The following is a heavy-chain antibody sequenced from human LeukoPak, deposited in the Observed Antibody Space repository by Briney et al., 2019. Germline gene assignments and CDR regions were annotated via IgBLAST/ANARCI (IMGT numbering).Heavy chain of an antibody. CDR3: ARAIFYYDSSGYAPVAFDI. D-gene: IGHD3-22*01. V-gene: IGHV3-48*02. Sequence: GGSLRLSCAASGIPFSGYWMNWVRQAPGKGLEWVSYISSSGRTIYYADSVKGRFTISRDNAKNSLFLQMNSLRDEDTAVYYCARAIFYYDSSGYAPVAFDIWGQGTMVIVSS. CDR1: GIPFSGYW. J-gene: IGHJ3*02. CDR2: ISSSGRTI.